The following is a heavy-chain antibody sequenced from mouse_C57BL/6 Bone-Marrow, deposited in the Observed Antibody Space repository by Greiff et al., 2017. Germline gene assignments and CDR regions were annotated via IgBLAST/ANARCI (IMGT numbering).Heavy chain of an antibody. CDR2: IDPSDSYT. J-gene: IGHJ4*01. D-gene: IGHD2-3*01. CDR1: GYTFTSYW. Sequence: QVQLQQPGAEFVMPGASVKLSCKASGYTFTSYWMHWVKQRPGQGLEWIGEIDPSDSYTNYNQKFKGKSTLTVDKSSSTAYMQLSSLTSDDSAVYYSARSRWLPNYYAMEWWGQGTTGSVSS. V-gene: IGHV1-69*01. CDR3: ARSRWLPNYYAMEW.